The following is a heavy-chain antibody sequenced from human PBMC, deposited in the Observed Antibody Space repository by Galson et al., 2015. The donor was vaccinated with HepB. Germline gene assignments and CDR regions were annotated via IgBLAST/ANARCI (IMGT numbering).Heavy chain of an antibody. D-gene: IGHD3-10*01. CDR2: TYYRSEWYS. CDR3: ARVLAAFGRDDAFDI. J-gene: IGHJ3*02. Sequence: CAISGDSVSSKSAAWNWIRQSPSRGLEWLGRTYYRSEWYSDYAVSVKSRITINPDTSKNQFSLQLNAVTPEDTAVYYCARVLAAFGRDDAFDIWGQGTMVTISS. V-gene: IGHV6-1*01. CDR1: GDSVSSKSAA.